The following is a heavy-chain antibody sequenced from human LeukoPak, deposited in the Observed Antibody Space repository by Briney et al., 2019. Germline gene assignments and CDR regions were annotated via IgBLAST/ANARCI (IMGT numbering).Heavy chain of an antibody. D-gene: IGHD1-26*01. CDR2: MYFTGST. Sequence: SQTLSLTCSVSGDSFSRSNYYGGWIRQSPGKGLEWIGSMYFTGSTFYTPSLESRVTISGDTSKNQFSLKLSSVSAADTAVYYCVRLFCATSACPRGYVHHWGQGTRVIVSS. CDR1: GDSFSRSNYY. J-gene: IGHJ1*01. CDR3: VRLFCATSACPRGYVHH. V-gene: IGHV4-39*01.